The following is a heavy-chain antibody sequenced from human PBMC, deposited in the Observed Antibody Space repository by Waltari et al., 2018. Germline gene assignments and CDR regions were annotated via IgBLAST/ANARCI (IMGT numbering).Heavy chain of an antibody. D-gene: IGHD3-22*01. CDR1: GFTFSSYA. CDR2: ISGSGGRT. CDR3: ALDTTMIVVVIEPHDACDI. J-gene: IGHJ3*02. Sequence: EVQLLESGGGLVQPGGSLRLSCAASGFTFSSYAMSWVRQAPGKGLEWVSAISGSGGRTYYADSVKGRFTISRDNSKNTLYLQMNSLRAEDTAVYYCALDTTMIVVVIEPHDACDIWGQGTMVTVSS. V-gene: IGHV3-23*01.